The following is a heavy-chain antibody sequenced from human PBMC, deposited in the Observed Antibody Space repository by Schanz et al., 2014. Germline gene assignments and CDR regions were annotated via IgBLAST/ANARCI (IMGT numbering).Heavy chain of an antibody. CDR1: GFAVDNYY. J-gene: IGHJ4*02. V-gene: IGHV3-7*01. Sequence: EVQLVASGGGLVQPGGSLRLSCAASGFAVDNYYMSCVRQAPGRGLEWVANIKHDGSVKDYVDSVEGRFTISRDNAKRTMFLQMNSLRVEDATGYFCVGRTGSLNYWGQGTLVTVSS. CDR3: VGRTGSLNY. D-gene: IGHD6-13*01. CDR2: IKHDGSVK.